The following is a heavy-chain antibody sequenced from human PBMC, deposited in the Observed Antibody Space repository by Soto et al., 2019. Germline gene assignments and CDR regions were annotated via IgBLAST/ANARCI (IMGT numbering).Heavy chain of an antibody. Sequence: SVKVSCKASGGTVSSYTMSWVRQAPGQGLEWMGRIIPILGIANYAQKFQGRVTITADKSTSTAYMELSSLRSEDTAVYYCSLEGHYDFWSGWNVWGKGTTVTVSS. CDR3: SLEGHYDFWSGWNV. V-gene: IGHV1-69*02. J-gene: IGHJ6*04. CDR1: GGTVSSYT. CDR2: IIPILGIA. D-gene: IGHD3-3*01.